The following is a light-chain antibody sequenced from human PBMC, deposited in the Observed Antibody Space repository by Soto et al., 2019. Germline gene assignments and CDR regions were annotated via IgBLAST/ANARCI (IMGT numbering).Light chain of an antibody. V-gene: IGKV2D-29*01. Sequence: DIVMTQTPLSLSVTPGQPASISCKSSQSLLHNNGKTYLYWYLQKPGQPPQLLIYAVSNRFSGVPDRFSGSGYGTDFTLRISRVEAEDVGVYYCVQRLQCPPTFGGGTKVEIK. CDR1: QSLLHNNGKTY. J-gene: IGKJ4*01. CDR2: AVS. CDR3: VQRLQCPPT.